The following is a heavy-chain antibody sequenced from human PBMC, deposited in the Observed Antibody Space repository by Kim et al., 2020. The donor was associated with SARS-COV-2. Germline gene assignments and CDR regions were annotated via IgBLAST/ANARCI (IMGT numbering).Heavy chain of an antibody. D-gene: IGHD6-19*01. V-gene: IGHV4-30-2*01. CDR3: AGRPRSGSTMDV. J-gene: IGHJ6*02. CDR2: IYHSGST. CDR1: GGSISSGGYS. Sequence: SETLSLTCAVSGGSISSGGYSWSWIRQPPGKGLEWIGYIYHSGSTYYNPSIKSRVTISVDRSKNQFSLKLSSVTAADTAVYYCAGRPRSGSTMDVWGQGTTVTVSS.